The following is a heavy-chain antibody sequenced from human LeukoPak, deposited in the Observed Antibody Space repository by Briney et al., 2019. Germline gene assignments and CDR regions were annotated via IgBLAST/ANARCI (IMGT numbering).Heavy chain of an antibody. D-gene: IGHD3-22*01. J-gene: IGHJ4*02. CDR3: ARSGAYYYDSSGHPGTNFDY. Sequence: PSETLSLTCAVYGGSFSGYYWSWIRQPPGKGLEWIGEINHSGSTNYNPSLKSRVTISVDTSENQFSLKLSSVTAADTAVYYCARSGAYYYDSSGHPGTNFDYWGQGTLVTVSS. V-gene: IGHV4-34*01. CDR1: GGSFSGYY. CDR2: INHSGST.